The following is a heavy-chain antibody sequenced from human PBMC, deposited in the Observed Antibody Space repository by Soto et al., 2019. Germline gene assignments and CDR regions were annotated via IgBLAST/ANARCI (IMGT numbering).Heavy chain of an antibody. CDR1: GGPVSSGGYY. CDR2: IYYIGST. Sequence: PSETLSLTCTGSGGPVSSGGYYWSWIRQPPGKGLEWIGYIYYIGSTNYNPSLKSRVTISVDTSKNQCDLKLSSVTAADTAVYHCASQFKSFDYFGQGTLFTFSS. CDR3: ASQFKSFDY. V-gene: IGHV4-61*08. J-gene: IGHJ4*02.